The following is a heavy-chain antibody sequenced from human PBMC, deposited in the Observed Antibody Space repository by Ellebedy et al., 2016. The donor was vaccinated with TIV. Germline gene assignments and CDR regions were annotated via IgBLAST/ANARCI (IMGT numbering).Heavy chain of an antibody. V-gene: IGHV3-9*01. J-gene: IGHJ3*02. CDR3: AKAPWERNGDYLYAFDI. Sequence: PGGSLRLSCAASGFTFDDYAMHRVRQAPGKGLEWVSGSSWNSGSIGYADSVKGRFTISRDNAKNSLYLQMNSLRAEDTALYYCAKAPWERNGDYLYAFDIWGQGTMVTVSS. D-gene: IGHD4-17*01. CDR2: SSWNSGSI. CDR1: GFTFDDYA.